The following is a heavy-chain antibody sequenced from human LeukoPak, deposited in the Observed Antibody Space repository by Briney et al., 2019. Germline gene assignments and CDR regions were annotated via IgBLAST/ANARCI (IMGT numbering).Heavy chain of an antibody. D-gene: IGHD2-15*01. J-gene: IGHJ6*03. CDR1: GFTFSSYA. V-gene: IGHV3-30*04. CDR2: ISYDGSNK. Sequence: GGSLRLSCAASGFTFSSYAMHWVRQAPGKGLEWVAVISYDGSNKNYADSVKGRFTISGDNSNNTLYLQMNSLRAEDTAIYYCAKNGDRGAYCSGGSCYPYYYYYIDVWGKGTTVTISS. CDR3: AKNGDRGAYCSGGSCYPYYYYYIDV.